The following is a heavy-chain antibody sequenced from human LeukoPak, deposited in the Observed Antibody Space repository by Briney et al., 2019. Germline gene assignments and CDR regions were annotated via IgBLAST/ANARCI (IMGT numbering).Heavy chain of an antibody. Sequence: PGGSLRLSCAASGFTFSSYSMNWVRQAPGKGLEWVSSISSSSSYIYYADSVKGRFTISRDNAKNSLYLQMNSLRAEDTAVYYCASLYCSSTSCPGDWGQGTLVTVSS. CDR1: GFTFSSYS. CDR3: ASLYCSSTSCPGD. D-gene: IGHD2-2*01. V-gene: IGHV3-21*01. J-gene: IGHJ4*02. CDR2: ISSSSSYI.